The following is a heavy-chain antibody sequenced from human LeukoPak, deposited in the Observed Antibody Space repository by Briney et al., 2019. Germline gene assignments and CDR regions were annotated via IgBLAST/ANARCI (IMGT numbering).Heavy chain of an antibody. CDR1: GFTFDDYA. V-gene: IGHV3-43*02. CDR2: ISGDGGST. CDR3: AKDQRAQWLGQWYVDL. J-gene: IGHJ2*01. Sequence: GGSLRLSCAASGFTFDDYAMHWVRQAPGKGLEWVSLISGDGGSTYYADSVKGRFTISRDNSKNSLYLQMNSLRTEDTALYYCAKDQRAQWLGQWYVDLWGRGTLVTVSS. D-gene: IGHD6-19*01.